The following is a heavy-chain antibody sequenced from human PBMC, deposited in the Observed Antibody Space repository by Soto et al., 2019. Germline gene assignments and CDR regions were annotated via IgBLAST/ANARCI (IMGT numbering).Heavy chain of an antibody. CDR2: IWYDGSNK. CDR1: GFTFSSYG. Sequence: GGPLRLSCAASGFTFSSYGMHWVRQAPGKGLEWVAVIWYDGSNKYYADSVKGRFTISRDNSKNTLYLQMNSLRAEDTAVYYCARSRNYYDSSGYSYYLDYWGQGTLVTVSS. V-gene: IGHV3-33*01. CDR3: ARSRNYYDSSGYSYYLDY. J-gene: IGHJ4*02. D-gene: IGHD3-22*01.